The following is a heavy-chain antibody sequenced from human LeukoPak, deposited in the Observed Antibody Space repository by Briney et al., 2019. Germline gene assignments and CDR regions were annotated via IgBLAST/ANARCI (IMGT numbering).Heavy chain of an antibody. CDR1: GFTVSSNY. CDR3: ARERGDYYGSGSYPWFDP. Sequence: GGSLRLSCAASGFTVSSNYMNWVRQAPGKGLEWVSVIYGGGNIYYADSVKGRFTISRDNAKNSLYLQMNSLRAEDTAVYYCARERGDYYGSGSYPWFDPWGQGTLVTVSS. J-gene: IGHJ5*02. CDR2: IYGGGNI. D-gene: IGHD3-10*01. V-gene: IGHV3-53*01.